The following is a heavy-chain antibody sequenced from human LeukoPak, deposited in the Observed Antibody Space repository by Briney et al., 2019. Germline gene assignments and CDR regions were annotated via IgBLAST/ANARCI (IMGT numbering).Heavy chain of an antibody. CDR3: ASPHYDTLTGYYSPHDAFDI. CDR1: GGSISSSSYY. J-gene: IGHJ3*02. CDR2: IYYSGST. Sequence: SETLSLTCTVSGGSISSSSYYWGWIRQPPGKGLEWIGSIYYSGSTYYNPSLKSRVTISVDTSKNQFSLKLSSVTAADTAVYYCASPHYDTLTGYYSPHDAFDIWGRGTMVTVSS. D-gene: IGHD3-9*01. V-gene: IGHV4-39*01.